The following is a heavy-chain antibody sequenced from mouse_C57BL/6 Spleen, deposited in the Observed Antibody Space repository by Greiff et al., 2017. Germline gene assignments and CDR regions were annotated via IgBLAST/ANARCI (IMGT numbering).Heavy chain of an antibody. CDR2: IYPRDGST. CDR3: AREEGYYYGSSPFDY. D-gene: IGHD1-1*01. CDR1: GYTFTDHT. J-gene: IGHJ2*01. Sequence: VQLQQSDAELVKPGASVKISCKVSGYTFTDHTIHWMKQRPEQGLEWIGYIYPRDGSTKYNEKFKGKATLTAAKSSSTAYMQLNSLTSEDSAVYFCAREEGYYYGSSPFDYWGQGTTLTVSS. V-gene: IGHV1-78*01.